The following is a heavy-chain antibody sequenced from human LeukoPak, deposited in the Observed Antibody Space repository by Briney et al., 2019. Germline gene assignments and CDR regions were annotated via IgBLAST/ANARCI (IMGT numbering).Heavy chain of an antibody. CDR3: ARAPGSYFDY. Sequence: GGSLRLSCAASGFTFSSYGMSWVRQAPGKGLEWVASMKGDGSEKYYVDSVKGRFSISRDNTKNSLYLQMNSLRAEDTAVYYCARAPGSYFDYWGQGTLITVSS. CDR2: MKGDGSEK. V-gene: IGHV3-7*01. CDR1: GFTFSSYG. D-gene: IGHD1-26*01. J-gene: IGHJ4*02.